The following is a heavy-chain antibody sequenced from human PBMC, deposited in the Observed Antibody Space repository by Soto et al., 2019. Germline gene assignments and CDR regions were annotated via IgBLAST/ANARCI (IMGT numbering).Heavy chain of an antibody. D-gene: IGHD2-15*01. Sequence: GGSLRLSCAASGFTFSSYSMNWVRQAPGKGLEWVSYISSSSSTIYYADSVKGRFTISRDNAKNSLYLQMNSLRAEDTAVYYCATVAATSRSYYYYMDVWGKGTTVTVSS. CDR1: GFTFSSYS. V-gene: IGHV3-48*01. J-gene: IGHJ6*03. CDR2: ISSSSSTI. CDR3: ATVAATSRSYYYYMDV.